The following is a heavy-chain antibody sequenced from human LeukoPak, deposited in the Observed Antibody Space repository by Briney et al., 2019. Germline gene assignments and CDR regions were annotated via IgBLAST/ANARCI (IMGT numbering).Heavy chain of an antibody. J-gene: IGHJ4*02. V-gene: IGHV3-23*01. CDR2: ISGSGGST. CDR1: GFTFSSYG. CDR3: AKDLEGDYYDSSGYYDY. D-gene: IGHD3-22*01. Sequence: GGSLRLSCAASGFTFSSYGMSWVRQAPGKGLEWVSAISGSGGSTYYADSVKGRFTISRDNSKNTLYLQMNSLRAEDTAVYYCAKDLEGDYYDSSGYYDYWGQGTLVTVSS.